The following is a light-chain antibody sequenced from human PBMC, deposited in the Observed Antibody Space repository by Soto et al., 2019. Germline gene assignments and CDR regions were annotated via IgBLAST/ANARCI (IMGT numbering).Light chain of an antibody. V-gene: IGKV4-1*01. CDR3: QQYYKSSWT. CDR2: WAS. CDR1: QSVLYSSKNKNY. J-gene: IGKJ1*01. Sequence: DIVMTQSPDSLAVSLGERATINCKYSQSVLYSSKNKNYLAWYQQKPGQAPKLLIYWASTRESGVPDRFSGSGSGTDFTLTISSLQAEDAAVYYCQQYYKSSWTFGQGTKVEIK.